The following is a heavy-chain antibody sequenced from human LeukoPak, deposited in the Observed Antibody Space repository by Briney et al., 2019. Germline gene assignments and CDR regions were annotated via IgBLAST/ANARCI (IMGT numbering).Heavy chain of an antibody. Sequence: PGGSLRLSCAASGFTFSSYSMNWARQAPGKGLEWVSSISSSSSYIYYADSVKGRFTISRDNAKNSLYLQMNSLRAEDTAVYYCARDRVYDYVWGSYRRDAFDIWGQGTMVTVSS. V-gene: IGHV3-21*01. CDR3: ARDRVYDYVWGSYRRDAFDI. CDR1: GFTFSSYS. J-gene: IGHJ3*02. D-gene: IGHD3-16*02. CDR2: ISSSSSYI.